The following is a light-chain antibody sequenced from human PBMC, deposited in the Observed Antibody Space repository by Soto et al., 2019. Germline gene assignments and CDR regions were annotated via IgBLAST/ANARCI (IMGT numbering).Light chain of an antibody. CDR3: AAWDDSLSGVV. V-gene: IGLV1-47*01. CDR2: RNS. CDR1: SPNIGSNY. J-gene: IGLJ2*01. Sequence: QPVLTQPPSASGPPGQRVTIFCLGSSPNIGSNYVYWYQQLPGTVPQLLIYRNSERPSGVPDRFSGSKSGTSASLAISGLRSEDEADYYCAAWDDSLSGVVFGGGTKLTVL.